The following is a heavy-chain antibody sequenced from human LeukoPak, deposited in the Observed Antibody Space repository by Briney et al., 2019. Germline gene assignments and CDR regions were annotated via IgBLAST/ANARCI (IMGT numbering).Heavy chain of an antibody. D-gene: IGHD6-19*01. V-gene: IGHV3-30*18. CDR1: GFSFSDYG. CDR2: ISYDGSNK. J-gene: IGHJ4*02. Sequence: GGSLRLSCGASGFSFSDYGMHWVRQAPGKGLEWVAVISYDGSNKYYVDSVKGRFTISRDNSKNTLYLQMNSLRAEDTAVYYCAKDNLRRGSGSKRGIDYWGQGTLVTVSS. CDR3: AKDNLRRGSGSKRGIDY.